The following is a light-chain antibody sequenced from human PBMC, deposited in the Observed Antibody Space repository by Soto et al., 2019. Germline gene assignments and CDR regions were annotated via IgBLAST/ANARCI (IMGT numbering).Light chain of an antibody. V-gene: IGKV4-1*01. Sequence: DIVMTQSPDSLAVSLGERATINCKSSQSIFYSSNNKNYLTWYQQKPGQPPKLLIYWASTRESGVPDRFSGSGSGTDFTLTISILQAEDVAVYYCHQYYTIPCTFGQGTKLEIK. J-gene: IGKJ2*02. CDR1: QSIFYSSNNKNY. CDR2: WAS. CDR3: HQYYTIPCT.